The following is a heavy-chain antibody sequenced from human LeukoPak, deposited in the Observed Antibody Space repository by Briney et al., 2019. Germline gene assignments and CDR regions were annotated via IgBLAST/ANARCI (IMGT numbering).Heavy chain of an antibody. J-gene: IGHJ6*02. CDR1: GGSISSYY. CDR3: ARDARMFNYDYGMDA. V-gene: IGHV4-59*01. Sequence: SETLSLTCTVSGGSISSYYWSWIRQPPGKALEWIGYIYYSGSTKYNPSLKSRVTISVDTSKNQFSLKLSSVTAADTAVYYCARDARMFNYDYGMDAWGQGTTVTVSS. CDR2: IYYSGST. D-gene: IGHD3-10*02.